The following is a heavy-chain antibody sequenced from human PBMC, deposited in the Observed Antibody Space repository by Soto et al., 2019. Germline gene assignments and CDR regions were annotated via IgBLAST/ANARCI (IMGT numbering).Heavy chain of an antibody. J-gene: IGHJ5*02. D-gene: IGHD6-6*01. CDR3: ARFVAARLGGNWFDP. Sequence: QVQLVQSGAEVKKPGSSVKVSCKASGGTFSSYAISWVRQAPGQGREWMGGIIPIFGTANCAQKFQGRVTITADESTSTAYMELSSLRSEDTAVYYCARFVAARLGGNWFDPWGQGTLVTVSS. V-gene: IGHV1-69*01. CDR1: GGTFSSYA. CDR2: IIPIFGTA.